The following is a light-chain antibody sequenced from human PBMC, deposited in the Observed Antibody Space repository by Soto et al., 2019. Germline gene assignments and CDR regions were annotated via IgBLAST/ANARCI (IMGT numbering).Light chain of an antibody. Sequence: DIQMTQSPSTLSASVGDRVTITCRASQSISSWLAWYQQKPGKVPKLLIYKASSLESGVPSRFSGSGSGTEFTLTISSLQPDDFATYYCQQYNTHSVFTFGPGTKVDIK. CDR3: QQYNTHSVFT. J-gene: IGKJ3*01. CDR2: KAS. CDR1: QSISSW. V-gene: IGKV1-5*03.